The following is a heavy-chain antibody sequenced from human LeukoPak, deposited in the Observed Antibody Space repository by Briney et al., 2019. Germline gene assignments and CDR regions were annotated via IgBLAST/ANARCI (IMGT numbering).Heavy chain of an antibody. CDR1: GFTFSSYA. J-gene: IGHJ4*02. D-gene: IGHD3-10*01. Sequence: GGSLRLSCAASGFTFSSYAMSWVRKAPGKGLEGVSAISGSGGSTYYAVSEKGRYNITRDDYKHTLYVQMNSLSGGDTGVYLCAKPAGGYWGQGTLVSVSS. V-gene: IGHV3-23*01. CDR2: ISGSGGST. CDR3: AKPAGGY.